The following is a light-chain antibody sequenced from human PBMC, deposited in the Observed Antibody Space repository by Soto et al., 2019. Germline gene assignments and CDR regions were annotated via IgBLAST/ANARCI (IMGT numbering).Light chain of an antibody. CDR3: QQYASYWT. V-gene: IGKV1-5*03. CDR1: QSIGNW. J-gene: IGKJ1*01. CDR2: KAS. Sequence: DIQMTQSPSTLSASVGDRVTITCRASQSIGNWLAWYQQKPGKAPILLIYKASSLQSGVPSRFSGSGSGTEFTLTISSLQPDGFATYYCQQYASYWTFGQGTKVDIK.